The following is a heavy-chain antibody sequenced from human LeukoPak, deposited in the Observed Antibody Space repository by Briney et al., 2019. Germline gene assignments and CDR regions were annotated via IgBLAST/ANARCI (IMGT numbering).Heavy chain of an antibody. Sequence: SETLSLTCTVSGGSISSYYWSWIRQPPGKGLEWIGYIYYSGSTNYNPSLKSRVTISVDTSKNQFSLKLSSVTAADTAVYYCARSAGSYGSRWFDYWGQGTLVTVSS. V-gene: IGHV4-59*01. CDR3: ARSAGSYGSRWFDY. CDR2: IYYSGST. J-gene: IGHJ4*02. D-gene: IGHD1-26*01. CDR1: GGSISSYY.